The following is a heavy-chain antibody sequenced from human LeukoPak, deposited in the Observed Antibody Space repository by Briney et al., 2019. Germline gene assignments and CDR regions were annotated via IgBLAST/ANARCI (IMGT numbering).Heavy chain of an antibody. CDR2: IIPTFGTA. J-gene: IGHJ5*02. V-gene: IGHV1-69*05. Sequence: AASVKVSCKASGGTFSSYAISWVRHAPGQGLEWMGGIIPTFGTANYPQKFQGRVTITTDEPTSKAYMELSSLRSEDLAVYYCARDINGYYYDSHGYYPTDLWGQGTLVTVSS. D-gene: IGHD3-22*01. CDR1: GGTFSSYA. CDR3: ARDINGYYYDSHGYYPTDL.